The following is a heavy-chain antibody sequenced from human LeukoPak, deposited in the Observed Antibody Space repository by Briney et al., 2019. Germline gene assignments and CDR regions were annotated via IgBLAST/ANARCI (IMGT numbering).Heavy chain of an antibody. CDR3: ARGYYGSGSHPPFDY. J-gene: IGHJ4*02. CDR2: ISAYNGNT. V-gene: IGHV1-18*01. CDR1: GYTFTSYG. D-gene: IGHD3-10*01. Sequence: ASVKVSCKASGYTFTSYGISWVRQAPGQGLEWMGWISAYNGNTNYAQKLQGRVTMTTDTSTSTAYMELRSLRSDDTAVYYCARGYYGSGSHPPFDYWGQGTLVTVSS.